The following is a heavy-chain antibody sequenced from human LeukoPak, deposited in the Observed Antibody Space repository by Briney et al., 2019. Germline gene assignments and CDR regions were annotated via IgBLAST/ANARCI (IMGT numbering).Heavy chain of an antibody. J-gene: IGHJ4*02. CDR1: GGSFSGYY. CDR3: ARHLPYYGVYF. CDR2: INHSGST. V-gene: IGHV4-34*01. D-gene: IGHD4-17*01. Sequence: SETLSLTCAVYGGSFSGYYWSWLRQPPGKGLEWIGEINHSGSTNYNPSFKRRVTILVDKCKNQFSLKQSSVPDDDRAVYYCARHLPYYGVYFWGQGTLVTVSS.